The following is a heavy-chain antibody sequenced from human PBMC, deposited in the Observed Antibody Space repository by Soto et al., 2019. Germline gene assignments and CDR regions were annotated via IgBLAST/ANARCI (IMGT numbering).Heavy chain of an antibody. CDR1: GGSISSGGYY. D-gene: IGHD3-9*01. CDR3: ARGVGYDILTGYFRYYFDY. V-gene: IGHV4-31*03. J-gene: IGHJ4*02. Sequence: QVQLRESGPGLVKPSQTLSLTCTVSGGSISSGGYYWSWIRQHPGKGLEWIGYIYYSGSTYYNPSLKSRVTISVDTSKNQFSLKLSSVTAADTAVYYCARGVGYDILTGYFRYYFDYWGQGTLVTVSS. CDR2: IYYSGST.